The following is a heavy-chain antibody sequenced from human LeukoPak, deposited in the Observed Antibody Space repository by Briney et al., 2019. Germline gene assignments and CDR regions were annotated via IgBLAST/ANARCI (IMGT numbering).Heavy chain of an antibody. Sequence: SGGSLRLSCAASGFTFSNFWMAWVRQAPGKGLEWVANIKQDGSIQYYGDSVKGRFTISRDNAKNSLYLQMNSLRAEDTAVYYCARELGSGSYLNWFDPWGQGTLVTVSS. J-gene: IGHJ5*02. CDR3: ARELGSGSYLNWFDP. V-gene: IGHV3-7*01. CDR2: IKQDGSIQ. D-gene: IGHD3-10*01. CDR1: GFTFSNFW.